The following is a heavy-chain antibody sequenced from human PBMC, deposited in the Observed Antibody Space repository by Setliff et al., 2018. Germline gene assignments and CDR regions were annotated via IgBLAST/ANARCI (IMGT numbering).Heavy chain of an antibody. CDR3: AREVAVAGLDY. CDR1: GFTFSSYS. V-gene: IGHV3-48*01. CDR2: ISSSSRTI. Sequence: PGGSLRLSCGASGFTFSSYSMNWVRQAPGQGLEWVSYISSSSRTIYYADSVKGRFTIARDNAKNSLYLQMNSLRAEDTAVYYCAREVAVAGLDYWGQGTLVTVSS. D-gene: IGHD6-19*01. J-gene: IGHJ4*02.